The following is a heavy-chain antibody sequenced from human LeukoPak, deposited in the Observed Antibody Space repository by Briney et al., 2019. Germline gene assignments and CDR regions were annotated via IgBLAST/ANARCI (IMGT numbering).Heavy chain of an antibody. CDR3: ARGQVRDKGDY. D-gene: IGHD2-15*01. J-gene: IGHJ4*02. Sequence: ASVKVSCKASGYTFTSYDINWLRQATGQGLEWMGWMNPNSGNTGYAQKFQGRATMTRNTSISTAYMELSSLRSEDTAVYYCARGQVRDKGDYWGQGTLVTVSS. CDR2: MNPNSGNT. V-gene: IGHV1-8*01. CDR1: GYTFTSYD.